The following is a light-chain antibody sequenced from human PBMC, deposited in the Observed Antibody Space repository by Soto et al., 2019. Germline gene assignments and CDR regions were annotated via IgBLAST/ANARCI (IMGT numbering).Light chain of an antibody. J-gene: IGKJ2*01. V-gene: IGKV3-20*01. Sequence: EIVLTQSPGTLSLSPGERATLYCRASQSVSGNYLAWYRQKAGQSTRLLIYGSSDRATGIPDRFSGSGSGTDFTLTISRVEPEDFEVYYCQQYGSSPPYTFGQGTKLEIK. CDR2: GSS. CDR1: QSVSGNY. CDR3: QQYGSSPPYT.